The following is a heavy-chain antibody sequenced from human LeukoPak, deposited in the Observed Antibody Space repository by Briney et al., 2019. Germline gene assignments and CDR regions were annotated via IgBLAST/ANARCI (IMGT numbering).Heavy chain of an antibody. CDR3: ARNYFSGGSRDFDY. V-gene: IGHV3-21*01. CDR1: GFTLSTYN. D-gene: IGHD2-15*01. Sequence: PGGSLRLSCAASGFTLSTYNMNWVRQAPGKGLEWVSSISTGSNYVYYADSVKGRFSISRDNAKNSLYLQMNTLRAEDTAVYYCARNYFSGGSRDFDYWGQGTLVTVSS. CDR2: ISTGSNYV. J-gene: IGHJ4*02.